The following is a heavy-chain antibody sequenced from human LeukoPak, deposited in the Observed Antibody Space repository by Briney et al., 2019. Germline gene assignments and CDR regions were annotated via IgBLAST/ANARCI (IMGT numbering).Heavy chain of an antibody. Sequence: GGSLRLSCAASGFTVSNNYMTWVRQAPGKGLEWVSYISSSSSTIYYADSVKGRFTISRDNAKNSLYLQMNSLRAEDTAVYYCARDSGSYSGSYWGQGTLVTVSS. V-gene: IGHV3-48*01. D-gene: IGHD1-26*01. CDR3: ARDSGSYSGSY. CDR1: GFTVSNNY. CDR2: ISSSSSTI. J-gene: IGHJ4*02.